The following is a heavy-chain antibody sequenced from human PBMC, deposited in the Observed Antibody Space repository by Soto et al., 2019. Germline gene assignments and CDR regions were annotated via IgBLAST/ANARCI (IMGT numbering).Heavy chain of an antibody. CDR1: GGTFSSYA. V-gene: IGHV1-69*13. CDR3: ASNWNDEGWFDP. D-gene: IGHD1-20*01. J-gene: IGHJ5*02. Sequence: ASVKVSCKASGGTFSSYAISWVRQAPGQGLEWMGGIIPIFGTANYAQKFQGRVTITADESTSTAYMELSSLRSEDTAVYYCASNWNDEGWFDPWGQGTLVTVSS. CDR2: IIPIFGTA.